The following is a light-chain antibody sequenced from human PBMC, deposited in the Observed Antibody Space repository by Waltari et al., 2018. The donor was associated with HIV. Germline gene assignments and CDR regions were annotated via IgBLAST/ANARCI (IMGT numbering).Light chain of an antibody. Sequence: SALTQPPPASGSPGQSVPISCHGTSRYIGGYRFVSCYQQHPGKPPKLMSYEVSKRPSGVPDRFSGSKSGNTASLTVSGLQAEDEADYFCSSYAANNDILFGGGTKLTVL. CDR2: EVS. J-gene: IGLJ3*02. CDR3: SSYAANNDIL. CDR1: SRYIGGYRF. V-gene: IGLV2-8*01.